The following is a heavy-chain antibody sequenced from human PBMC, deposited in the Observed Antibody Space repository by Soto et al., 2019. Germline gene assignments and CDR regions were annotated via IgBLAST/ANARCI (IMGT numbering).Heavy chain of an antibody. CDR3: ATHHRRITALFYTGIAFDY. CDR1: GFTFSSYA. Sequence: PGGSLRLSCAASGFTFSSYAMSWVRQAPGKGLEWVSAISGSGGSTYYADSVKGRFTISRDNSKNTLYLQMNSLRAEDTAVYYCATHHRRITALFYTGIAFDYWGQGTLVTVSS. D-gene: IGHD6-6*01. J-gene: IGHJ4*02. V-gene: IGHV3-23*01. CDR2: ISGSGGST.